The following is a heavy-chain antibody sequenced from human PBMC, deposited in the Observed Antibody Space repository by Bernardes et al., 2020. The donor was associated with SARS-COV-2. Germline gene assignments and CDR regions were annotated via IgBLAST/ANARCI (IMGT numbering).Heavy chain of an antibody. J-gene: IGHJ4*02. Sequence: GGSLRLFCAASGFTFSSYAMSWVRQAPGKGLEWVSAISGSGGSTYYADSVKGRFTISRDNSKNTLYLQMNSLRAEDTAVYYCAKFSGGDSGFLLDYWGQGTLVTVSS. CDR2: ISGSGGST. D-gene: IGHD6-19*01. CDR3: AKFSGGDSGFLLDY. CDR1: GFTFSSYA. V-gene: IGHV3-23*01.